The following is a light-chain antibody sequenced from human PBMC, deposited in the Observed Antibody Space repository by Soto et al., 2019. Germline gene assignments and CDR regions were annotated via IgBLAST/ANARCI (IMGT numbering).Light chain of an antibody. CDR2: EVS. CDR1: SSDVGGYKH. J-gene: IGLJ1*01. CDR3: NSQRSSGTRV. V-gene: IGLV2-14*01. Sequence: QSVLAQPASVSGSPGQSITISCTGTSSDVGGYKHVSWYQHHPGKAPKLMIYEVSNRPSGVSNRFSGSKSGYTASLTISGLQAEDEADYYCNSQRSSGTRVFGTGTKVTVL.